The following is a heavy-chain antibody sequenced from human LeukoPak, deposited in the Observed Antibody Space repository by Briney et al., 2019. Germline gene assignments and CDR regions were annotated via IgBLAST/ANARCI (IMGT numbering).Heavy chain of an antibody. J-gene: IGHJ6*02. D-gene: IGHD4-17*01. Sequence: ASVKVSCKASGYTFTSYGISWVRQAPGQGLEWMGWINPNSGGTNYAQKFQGWVTMTRDTSISTAYMELSRLRSDDTAVYYCARDHRPTTVTTSYYGMDVWGQGTTVTVSS. CDR3: ARDHRPTTVTTSYYGMDV. CDR2: INPNSGGT. V-gene: IGHV1-2*04. CDR1: GYTFTSYG.